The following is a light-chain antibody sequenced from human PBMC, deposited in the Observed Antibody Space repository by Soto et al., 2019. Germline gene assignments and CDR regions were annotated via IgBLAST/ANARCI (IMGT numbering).Light chain of an antibody. CDR2: GAS. V-gene: IGKV3-20*01. CDR3: QQYGSSPYT. CDR1: QSVNSS. Sequence: EIVLTQSPGTLSLSPGERATLSCRASQSVNSSLVWYQQKPGQVPRLLIYGASSRATGIPDRFSGSGSGADFTLTISRLEPEDFAVYYCQQYGSSPYTFGQGTRLEIK. J-gene: IGKJ2*01.